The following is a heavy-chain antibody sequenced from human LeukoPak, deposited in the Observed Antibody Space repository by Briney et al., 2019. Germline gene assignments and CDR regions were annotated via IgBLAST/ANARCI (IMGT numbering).Heavy chain of an antibody. V-gene: IGHV3-7*04. J-gene: IGHJ3*02. CDR3: ARGQGHGFDI. CDR1: GFTFSSYW. CDR2: IKQDGSEK. Sequence: GGSLRLSCAASGFTFSSYWMSWVRQAPGKGVEWVANIKQDGSEKYYVDSVKGRFTISRDNAKNTLYVQVNSLRVDDTAVYYCARGQGHGFDIWGQGTMVTVSS.